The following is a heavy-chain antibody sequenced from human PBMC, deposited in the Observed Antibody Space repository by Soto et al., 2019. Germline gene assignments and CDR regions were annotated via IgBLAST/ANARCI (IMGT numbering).Heavy chain of an antibody. CDR2: IVVGSGNT. J-gene: IGHJ6*02. CDR3: ATIRVVVPAAMRNYYYYYGMYV. CDR1: GFTFTSSS. D-gene: IGHD2-2*01. Sequence: GASVKVSCKASGFTFTSSSVQWVRQARGQRLEWIGWIVVGSGNTNYAQKFQERVTITRDVSTSTAYMELSSLRSEDTAVYYCATIRVVVPAAMRNYYYYYGMYVWGQGTTVTVSS. V-gene: IGHV1-58*01.